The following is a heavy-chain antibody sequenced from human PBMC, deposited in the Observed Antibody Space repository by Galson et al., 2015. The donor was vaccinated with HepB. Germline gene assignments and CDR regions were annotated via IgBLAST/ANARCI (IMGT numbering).Heavy chain of an antibody. D-gene: IGHD5-12*01. V-gene: IGHV3-30*03. CDR2: LSYDGTNQ. CDR3: ARPAGGYDPFDY. J-gene: IGHJ4*02. CDR1: GFTSIKYN. Sequence: SLRLSCAASGFTSIKYNMHWVRQAPGKGLEWVAALSYDGTNQYYADSVKGRFTISRDNSKNTFFLQLNSLRLGDTAVYYCARPAGGYDPFDYWGQGTLVTVSS.